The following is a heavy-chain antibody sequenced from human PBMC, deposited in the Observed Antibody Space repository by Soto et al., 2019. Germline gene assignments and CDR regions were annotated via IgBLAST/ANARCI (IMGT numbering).Heavy chain of an antibody. D-gene: IGHD2-15*01. V-gene: IGHV3-30*18. Sequence: QVQLVESGGGVVQPGRSLRLSCAASGFTFSSYGMHWVRQAPGKGLEWVAVISYDGSNKYYADSVKGRFTISRDNSKKTLYLQMNSLRAEDTAVYYCAKDWKGYCSGGSCYVIDSGGQGTLVTVPP. J-gene: IGHJ4*02. CDR2: ISYDGSNK. CDR3: AKDWKGYCSGGSCYVIDS. CDR1: GFTFSSYG.